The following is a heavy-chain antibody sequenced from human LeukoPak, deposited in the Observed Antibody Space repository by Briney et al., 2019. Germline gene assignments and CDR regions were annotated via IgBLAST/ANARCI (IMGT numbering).Heavy chain of an antibody. CDR3: AREEKNVLRFLKRSNWFDP. CDR2: INPNSGGT. D-gene: IGHD3-3*01. Sequence: GASVKVSCKASGYTFTGYYMHWVRQAPGQGLEWMGWINPNSGGTNYAQKFQGRVTMTRDTSISTAYMELSRLRSDDTAVYYCAREEKNVLRFLKRSNWFDPWGQGTLVTVSS. J-gene: IGHJ5*02. V-gene: IGHV1-2*02. CDR1: GYTFTGYY.